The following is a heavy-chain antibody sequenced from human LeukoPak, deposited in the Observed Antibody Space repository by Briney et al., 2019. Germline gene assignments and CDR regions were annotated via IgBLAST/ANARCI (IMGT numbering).Heavy chain of an antibody. V-gene: IGHV4-31*03. D-gene: IGHD1-7*01. J-gene: IGHJ4*02. CDR2: IYYSGST. CDR3: ARVNYWLLDY. Sequence: SETLSLTCTVSGGSISSGGYYWSWIRQHPGKGLEWIGYIYYSGSTYYNLSLKSRVTISVDTSKNQFSLKLSSVTAADTAVYYCARVNYWLLDYWGQRTLVTVSS. CDR1: GGSISSGGYY.